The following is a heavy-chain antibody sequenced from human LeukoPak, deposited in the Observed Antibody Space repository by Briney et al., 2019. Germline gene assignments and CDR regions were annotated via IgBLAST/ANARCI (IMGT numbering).Heavy chain of an antibody. Sequence: PGGSLRLSCAASGFSFRTYWMNWVRQAPGKGLEWVSSISSTSSYMYYADSVKGRFTISRDNAKNSLYQQMNSLRAEDTAVYYCTRDPGTDYSTYYFDYWGQGTLVTVSS. CDR1: GFSFRTYW. CDR3: TRDPGTDYSTYYFDY. CDR2: ISSTSSYM. V-gene: IGHV3-21*01. D-gene: IGHD4-11*01. J-gene: IGHJ4*02.